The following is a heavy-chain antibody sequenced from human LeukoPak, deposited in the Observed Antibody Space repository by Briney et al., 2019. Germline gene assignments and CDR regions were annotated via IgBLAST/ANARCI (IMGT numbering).Heavy chain of an antibody. Sequence: SETLSLTCTVSGYSISSGYYWGWIRQPPGKGLEWIGSIYHSGSTYYNPSLKSRVTISVDTSKNQFSLKLSSVTAADTAVYYCARGLYCSGGSCYRRNDYWGQGTLVTVSS. CDR1: GYSISSGYY. J-gene: IGHJ4*02. CDR2: IYHSGST. CDR3: ARGLYCSGGSCYRRNDY. V-gene: IGHV4-38-2*02. D-gene: IGHD2-15*01.